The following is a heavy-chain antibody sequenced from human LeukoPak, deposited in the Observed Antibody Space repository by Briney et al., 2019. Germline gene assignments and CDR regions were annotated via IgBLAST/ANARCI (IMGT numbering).Heavy chain of an antibody. D-gene: IGHD3-9*01. CDR1: GFTFSNYG. CDR3: AREELDILTGHLDY. V-gene: IGHV3-33*01. J-gene: IGHJ4*02. Sequence: GRSLRLSCAASGFTFSNYGMHWVRQAPGKGLEWVALIWYDGSNKYYADSVKGRFTISRDNSKNTLYLQMNSLRAEDTAVYYCAREELDILTGHLDYWGQGTLVTVSS. CDR2: IWYDGSNK.